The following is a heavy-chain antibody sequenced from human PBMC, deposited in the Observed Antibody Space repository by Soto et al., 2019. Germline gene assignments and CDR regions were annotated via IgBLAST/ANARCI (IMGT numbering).Heavy chain of an antibody. V-gene: IGHV3-30*18. Sequence: QVQLVESGGGVVQPGRSLRLSCAASGFTFSSYGMHWVRQAPGKGLEWVAVISYDGSNKYYADSVKGRFTISRDNSKNTLYLQMNSLRAEDTAVYYCAKDGRQYDFWSGYYTYYYYGMDVWDQGTTVTVSS. CDR2: ISYDGSNK. CDR1: GFTFSSYG. D-gene: IGHD3-3*01. CDR3: AKDGRQYDFWSGYYTYYYYGMDV. J-gene: IGHJ6*02.